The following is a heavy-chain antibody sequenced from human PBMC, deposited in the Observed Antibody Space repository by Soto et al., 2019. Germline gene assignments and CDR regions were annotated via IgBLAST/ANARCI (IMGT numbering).Heavy chain of an antibody. CDR2: VLPIFGTA. CDR1: GGTFSSYA. J-gene: IGHJ6*02. Sequence: QVQLVQSGAEVKKPGSSVKVSCKASGGTFSSYAISWVRQAPGQGLEWMGGVLPIFGTANYAQKFQGRVTITADECTSTAYMELSSLRSEDTAVYYCARGVGDSSAPYYGMDVWGQGTTVTVSS. V-gene: IGHV1-69*01. D-gene: IGHD3-10*01. CDR3: ARGVGDSSAPYYGMDV.